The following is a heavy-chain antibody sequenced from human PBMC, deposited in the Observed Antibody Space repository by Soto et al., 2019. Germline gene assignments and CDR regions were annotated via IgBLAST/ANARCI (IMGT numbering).Heavy chain of an antibody. V-gene: IGHV3-21*01. Sequence: EVQLVESGGGLVKPGGSLRLSCAASGFTFSSYSMNWVRQAPGKGLQWVSSISTSSAYISYADSVKGRFTISRDNARNSLYLQIHSLRAEDTAVYFCARGGLAVSGIDFDYWGQGTLVTVSS. D-gene: IGHD6-19*01. CDR2: ISTSSAYI. CDR3: ARGGLAVSGIDFDY. J-gene: IGHJ4*02. CDR1: GFTFSSYS.